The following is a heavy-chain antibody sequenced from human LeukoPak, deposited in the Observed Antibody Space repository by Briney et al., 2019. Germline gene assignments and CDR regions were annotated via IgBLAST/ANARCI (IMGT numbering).Heavy chain of an antibody. CDR2: ISSSSSTI. CDR3: ARDRGYYYDSSGSFGGGLDY. V-gene: IGHV3-48*01. D-gene: IGHD3-22*01. CDR1: GFTFSTYS. J-gene: IGHJ4*02. Sequence: GGSLRLSCAASGFTFSTYSMNWVRQAPGKGLEWVSYISSSSSTIYYADSVKGRFTISRDNAKNSLYLQMNSLRAEDTAVYYCARDRGYYYDSSGSFGGGLDYWGQGTLVTVSS.